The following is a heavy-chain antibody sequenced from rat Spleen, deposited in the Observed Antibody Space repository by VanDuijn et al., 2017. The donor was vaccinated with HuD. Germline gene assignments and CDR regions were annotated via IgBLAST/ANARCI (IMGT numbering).Heavy chain of an antibody. J-gene: IGHJ2*01. V-gene: IGHV2-43*01. D-gene: IGHD1-6*01. Sequence: QVQLKESGPGLVQPSQTLSLTCTVSGFSLTSYHVSWVRQPPGKGLEWMGVIWTGGSTDYNSALKSRLSINRDTSKSQVFLKMNSLQTDDTAIYFCTRYVYYGLRYWGQGVMVTASS. CDR1: GFSLTSYH. CDR2: IWTGGST. CDR3: TRYVYYGLRY.